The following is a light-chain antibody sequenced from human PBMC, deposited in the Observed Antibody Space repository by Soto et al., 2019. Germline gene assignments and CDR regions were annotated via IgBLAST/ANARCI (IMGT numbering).Light chain of an antibody. CDR1: QSVSSGS. CDR3: QQRSSWPWT. Sequence: EIVLTQSPATLSLSPGARATLSCRASQSVSSGSLTWYQHKPGQAPRLLVYDASSRAPGIPARFSGSGSGTDFTPTISTLEPEDFAEYYGQQRSSWPWTFSQGTKLEMK. V-gene: IGKV3-11*01. J-gene: IGKJ2*01. CDR2: DAS.